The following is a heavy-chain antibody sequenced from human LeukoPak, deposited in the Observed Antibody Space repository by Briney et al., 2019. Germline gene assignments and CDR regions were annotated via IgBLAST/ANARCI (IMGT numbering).Heavy chain of an antibody. V-gene: IGHV4-4*07. Sequence: SETLSLTCTVSGGSISSYYWSWIRQPAGKGLEWIGRIYTSGSTNYNPSLKSRVTMSVDTSKNQFSLKLSSVTAADTAVYYCARDRYYYDSSGYSNWFDPWGQGTLVTVSS. CDR3: ARDRYYYDSSGYSNWFDP. D-gene: IGHD3-22*01. CDR1: GGSISSYY. CDR2: IYTSGST. J-gene: IGHJ5*02.